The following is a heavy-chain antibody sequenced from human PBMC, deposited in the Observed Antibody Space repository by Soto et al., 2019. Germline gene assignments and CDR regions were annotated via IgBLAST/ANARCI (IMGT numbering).Heavy chain of an antibody. CDR1: GGSISSYY. CDR2: IYYSGST. Sequence: SETLSLTCTVSGGSISSYYWSWIRQPPGRGLEWIGYIYYSGSTNYNPSLKSRVTISVDTSKNQFSLKLSSVTAADPAVYYCASRYGDYFDLGGQGGLVTVCS. V-gene: IGHV4-59*08. D-gene: IGHD4-17*01. J-gene: IGHJ4*02. CDR3: ASRYGDYFDL.